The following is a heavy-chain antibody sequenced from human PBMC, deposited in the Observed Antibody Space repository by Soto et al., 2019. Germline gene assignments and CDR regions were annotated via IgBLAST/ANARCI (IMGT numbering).Heavy chain of an antibody. Sequence: ASVKVSCKASGYTFTGYYMHWVRQAPGQGLERMGWINPNSGGTNYAQKFQGRVTMTRDTSISTAYMELSRLRSDDTAVYYCARDSIAAAGTDYGMDVWGQGTTVTVSS. J-gene: IGHJ6*02. D-gene: IGHD6-13*01. CDR1: GYTFTGYY. CDR2: INPNSGGT. CDR3: ARDSIAAAGTDYGMDV. V-gene: IGHV1-2*02.